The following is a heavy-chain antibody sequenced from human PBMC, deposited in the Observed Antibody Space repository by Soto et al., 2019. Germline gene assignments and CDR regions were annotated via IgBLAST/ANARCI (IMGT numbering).Heavy chain of an antibody. D-gene: IGHD2-15*01. CDR3: ARHTPAISISDH. Sequence: QLQLQESGPGLVKPWETLSLTCTVSGGSISSSSYYWGWIRQPPGKGLEWIGSIYYSGSTYYTPSLKSRVTISVDTSKNQFSLKLSSVTAADTAVYYCARHTPAISISDHWGQGTLVTVSS. CDR2: IYYSGST. J-gene: IGHJ4*02. CDR1: GGSISSSSYY. V-gene: IGHV4-39*01.